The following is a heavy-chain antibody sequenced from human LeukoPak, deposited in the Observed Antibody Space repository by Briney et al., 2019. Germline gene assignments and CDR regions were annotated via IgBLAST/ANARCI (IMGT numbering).Heavy chain of an antibody. Sequence: PGGSLRLSCAASGFTFSDYYMSWIRQAPGKGLEWVSYISSSGSTIYYADSVKGRFTTSRDNAKNSLYLQMNSLRAEDTAVYYCARDEYGFGDGYNSGYYFDYWGQGTLVTVSS. CDR1: GFTFSDYY. CDR3: ARDEYGFGDGYNSGYYFDY. CDR2: ISSSGSTI. V-gene: IGHV3-11*01. J-gene: IGHJ4*02. D-gene: IGHD5-24*01.